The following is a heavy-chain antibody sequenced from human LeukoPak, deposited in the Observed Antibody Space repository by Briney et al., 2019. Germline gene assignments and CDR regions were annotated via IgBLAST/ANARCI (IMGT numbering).Heavy chain of an antibody. CDR1: GFTFNRYS. V-gene: IGHV3-21*04. Sequence: GGSLRLSCAASGFTFNRYSMNWVRQAPGKGLEWVSSISSSSSYIYYADSVKGRFTISRDNAKNSLYLQMNSLRAEDTALYYCAKDIPRRLLGWSWGAFDIWGQGTMVTVSS. J-gene: IGHJ3*02. CDR2: ISSSSSYI. CDR3: AKDIPRRLLGWSWGAFDI. D-gene: IGHD3-22*01.